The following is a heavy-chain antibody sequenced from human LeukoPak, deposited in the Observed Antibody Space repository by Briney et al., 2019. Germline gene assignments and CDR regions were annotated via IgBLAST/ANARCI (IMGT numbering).Heavy chain of an antibody. CDR2: INPNSGGT. V-gene: IGHV1-2*02. CDR1: GYTFTGYY. Sequence: GASVKVSCKASGYTFTGYYMHWVRQAPGQGLEWMGWINPNSGGTNYAQKFQGRVTMTRDTSISTAYMELSRLRSDDTAVYYCARVRSYDSSGFRFDPWGQGTLVTVSS. D-gene: IGHD3-22*01. J-gene: IGHJ5*02. CDR3: ARVRSYDSSGFRFDP.